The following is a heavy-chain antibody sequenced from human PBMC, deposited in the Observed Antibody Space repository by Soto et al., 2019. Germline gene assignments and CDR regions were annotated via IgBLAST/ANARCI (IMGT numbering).Heavy chain of an antibody. Sequence: SVKVSCKASGGTFSSYAISWVRQAPGQGLEWMGGIIPIFGTANYAQKFQGRVTITADESTSTAYMELSSLRSEDTAVYYCARAMITFGGVIVTQYYFDYWGQGTLVTGSS. CDR2: IIPIFGTA. J-gene: IGHJ4*02. D-gene: IGHD3-16*02. CDR3: ARAMITFGGVIVTQYYFDY. V-gene: IGHV1-69*13. CDR1: GGTFSSYA.